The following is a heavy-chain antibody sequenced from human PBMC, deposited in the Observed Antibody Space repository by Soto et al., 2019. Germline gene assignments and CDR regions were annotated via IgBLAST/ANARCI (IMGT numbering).Heavy chain of an antibody. J-gene: IGHJ1*01. Sequence: QVQLQQWGAGLLKPSETLSLTCAVYGGSFSGYYWSWIRQPPGKGLEWIGEINHSGSTNYNPSLKSRVTISVDTSKNQFSLKLSSVTAADTAVYYCARMTTVTTTEYFQHWGQGTLVTVSS. D-gene: IGHD4-17*01. V-gene: IGHV4-34*01. CDR2: INHSGST. CDR3: ARMTTVTTTEYFQH. CDR1: GGSFSGYY.